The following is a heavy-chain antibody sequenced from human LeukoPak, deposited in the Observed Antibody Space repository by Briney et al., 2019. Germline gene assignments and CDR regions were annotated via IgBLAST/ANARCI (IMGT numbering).Heavy chain of an antibody. CDR3: ARSAIFTPFDY. CDR1: GFTVSSNY. D-gene: IGHD3-9*01. J-gene: IGHJ4*02. Sequence: GGSLRLSCAASGFTVSSNYMSWVRQAPGKGLEWGSVIYSGGSTYYADSVKGRFTISRDNSKNTLYLQMNSLRAEDTAVYYCARSAIFTPFDYWGQGALVTVSS. CDR2: IYSGGST. V-gene: IGHV3-53*01.